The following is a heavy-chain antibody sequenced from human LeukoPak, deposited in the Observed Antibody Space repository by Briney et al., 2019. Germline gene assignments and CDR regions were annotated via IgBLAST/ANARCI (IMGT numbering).Heavy chain of an antibody. CDR1: GFTFDDYA. Sequence: GGSLRLSCAASGFTFDDYAMHWVRQAPGKGLEWVSLISWDGGSTYYADSVKGRFTISRDNSKNSLYLQMNSLRAEDTALYYCAKPAWFGELTYYFDYWGQGTLVTVSS. V-gene: IGHV3-43D*03. D-gene: IGHD3-10*01. CDR3: AKPAWFGELTYYFDY. CDR2: ISWDGGST. J-gene: IGHJ4*02.